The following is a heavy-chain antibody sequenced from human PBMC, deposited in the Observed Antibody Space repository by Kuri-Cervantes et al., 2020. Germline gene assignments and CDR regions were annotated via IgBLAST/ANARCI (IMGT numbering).Heavy chain of an antibody. CDR3: ARGYFDY. Sequence: GESLKISCAASGFTFSSYVMSWVRQAPGKGPEWVSGITNSGGSTYYADSVKGRFTISRDNAKNSLYLQMSSLRAEDTAVYYCARGYFDYWGQGTLVTVSS. CDR2: ITNSGGST. J-gene: IGHJ4*02. V-gene: IGHV3-23*01. CDR1: GFTFSSYV.